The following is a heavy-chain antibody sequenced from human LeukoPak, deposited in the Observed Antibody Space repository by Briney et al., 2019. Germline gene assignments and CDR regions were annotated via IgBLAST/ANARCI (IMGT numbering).Heavy chain of an antibody. CDR2: IYSGGST. Sequence: GGSLRLSCAASGFTVSSNYMSWVRQAPGKGLEWVSVIYSGGSTYYADSVKGRFTISRDNSKNTLYLQMNSLRAEDTAVYYCARVKAGYYYYMDVWGKGTTVTVSS. D-gene: IGHD3-10*01. CDR3: ARVKAGYYYYMDV. V-gene: IGHV3-53*01. CDR1: GFTVSSNY. J-gene: IGHJ6*03.